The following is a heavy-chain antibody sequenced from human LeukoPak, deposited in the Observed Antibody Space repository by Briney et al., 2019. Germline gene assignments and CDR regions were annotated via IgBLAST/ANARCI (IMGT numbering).Heavy chain of an antibody. Sequence: SATLSLTCAVHGGSFSGCHWNWIRQSPGKGLEWIGEINDRGHTNYNPSLESRITISVDTSKKQFSLNLSSVTAADTAVYYCARDPTTVVTTPYYFDFWGQGTLVTVSS. CDR2: INDRGHT. CDR1: GGSFSGCH. V-gene: IGHV4-34*01. CDR3: ARDPTTVVTTPYYFDF. J-gene: IGHJ4*02. D-gene: IGHD4-23*01.